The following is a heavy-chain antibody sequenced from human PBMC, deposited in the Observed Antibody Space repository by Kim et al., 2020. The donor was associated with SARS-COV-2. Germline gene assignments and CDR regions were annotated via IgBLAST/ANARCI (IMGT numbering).Heavy chain of an antibody. Sequence: GGSLRLSCAASGLTFSKYGMHWVRQAPGKGLEWVALIWYDGSDKFYADSVKGRFTISRDNSKSTLFLQMNTLRAEDTAVYFCARSRDGYNSDALDLWGQG. CDR3: ARSRDGYNSDALDL. D-gene: IGHD5-12*01. CDR2: IWYDGSDK. V-gene: IGHV3-33*01. CDR1: GLTFSKYG. J-gene: IGHJ3*01.